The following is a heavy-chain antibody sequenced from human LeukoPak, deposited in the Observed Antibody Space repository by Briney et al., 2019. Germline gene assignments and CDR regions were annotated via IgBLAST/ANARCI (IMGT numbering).Heavy chain of an antibody. Sequence: GESLRLSCAASLFSFSDYYMTWIRQAPGKGLDWLSYISGSGNTVYYANSVKGRFTISRDNAKNSLYLQMNSLRADDTAVYFCARANRGVGYFDYWGQGTLVTVSS. V-gene: IGHV3-11*01. CDR2: ISGSGNTV. CDR1: LFSFSDYY. CDR3: ARANRGVGYFDY. D-gene: IGHD2-8*01. J-gene: IGHJ4*02.